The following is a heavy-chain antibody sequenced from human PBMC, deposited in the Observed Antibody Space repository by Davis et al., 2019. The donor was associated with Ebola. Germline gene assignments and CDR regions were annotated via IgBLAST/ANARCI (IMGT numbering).Heavy chain of an antibody. J-gene: IGHJ4*02. CDR1: GFTFSSYW. V-gene: IGHV3-15*01. D-gene: IGHD6-13*01. CDR3: TRTPTAGL. Sequence: GESLKISCATSGFTFSSYWMTWVRQAPGKGLEWVGRIKSKTDGGTADYAAPVKTRFTISRDDSKNTLYLQMNSLKSEDTAVYYCTRTPTAGLWGQGTLVTVSS. CDR2: IKSKTDGGTA.